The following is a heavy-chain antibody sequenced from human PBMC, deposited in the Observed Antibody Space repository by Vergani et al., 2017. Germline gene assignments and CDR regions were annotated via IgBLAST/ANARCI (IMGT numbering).Heavy chain of an antibody. CDR2: IYHSGST. CDR1: GGSISSGGYS. V-gene: IGHV4-30-2*01. J-gene: IGHJ4*02. CDR3: ARGPPHYCGSGPPFDY. D-gene: IGHD3-10*01. Sequence: QLQLQESGSGLVKPSQTLSLTCAVSGGSISSGGYSWSWIRQPPGKGLEWIGYIYHSGSTYYNPSLKSRVTISVDRSKNQFSLKLSSVTAADTAVYYCARGPPHYCGSGPPFDYWGQGTLVTVSS.